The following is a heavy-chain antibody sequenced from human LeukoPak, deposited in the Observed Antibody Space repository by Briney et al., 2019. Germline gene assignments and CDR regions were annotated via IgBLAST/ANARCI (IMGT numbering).Heavy chain of an antibody. CDR3: AKVSGRIQIWPQPFGDGMDV. Sequence: GGSLRLSCAASGFTFSSYAMSWVRQAPGKGLEWVSAISGSGGSTYYADSVKGRFTISRDNSKNMLYLQMNSLRAEDTAVYYCAKVSGRIQIWPQPFGDGMDVWGQGSTVTVSS. D-gene: IGHD3-10*01. CDR1: GFTFSSYA. V-gene: IGHV3-23*01. CDR2: ISGSGGST. J-gene: IGHJ6*02.